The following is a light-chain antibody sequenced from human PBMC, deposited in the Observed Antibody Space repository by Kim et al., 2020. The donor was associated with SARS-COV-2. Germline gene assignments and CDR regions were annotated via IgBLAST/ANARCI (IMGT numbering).Light chain of an antibody. CDR3: QQYMNWPAYT. J-gene: IGKJ2*01. Sequence: DIVMTQSPVTLSVSPGESASLSCRASRSVGSNLAWYQHKPGQAPRLLIFDTSKRATCVPARFSGSGSGTLFTLTISDLQSEDFAFYYCQQYMNWPAYTLGQGPKLE. V-gene: IGKV3-15*01. CDR1: RSVGSN. CDR2: DTS.